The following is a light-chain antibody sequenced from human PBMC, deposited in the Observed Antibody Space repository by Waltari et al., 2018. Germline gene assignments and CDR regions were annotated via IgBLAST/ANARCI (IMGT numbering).Light chain of an antibody. J-gene: IGKJ1*01. CDR3: QQYGSSPLA. Sequence: EIVLTQSPGTLSLAPGERAPLSCRASQSVSRSYLAWYQQKPGQAPRLLIYGASSRATGIPDRFSGSGSGTDFTLTISRLEPEDFALYFCQQYGSSPLAFGQGTKVEIK. CDR2: GAS. CDR1: QSVSRSY. V-gene: IGKV3-20*01.